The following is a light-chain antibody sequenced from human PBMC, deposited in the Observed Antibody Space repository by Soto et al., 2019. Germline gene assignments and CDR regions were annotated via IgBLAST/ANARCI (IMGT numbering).Light chain of an antibody. J-gene: IGKJ1*01. CDR1: QGVGGD. CDR2: ATS. V-gene: IGKV1-17*01. CDR3: VQHNSYPRT. Sequence: DLQMTQSPSSLSASVGDRVTITCRASQGVGGDAGWYQQKPGTPPKRLLYATSTLQSGIPSRFSGGGFGTEFTLTISSLQPEDFATYYCVQHNSYPRTFGQGTRVEMK.